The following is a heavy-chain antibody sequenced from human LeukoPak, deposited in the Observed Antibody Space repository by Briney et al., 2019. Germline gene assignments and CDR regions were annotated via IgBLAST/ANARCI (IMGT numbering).Heavy chain of an antibody. J-gene: IGHJ6*02. CDR2: INQSGRT. CDR3: ARGMVRGVITFYYGMDV. Sequence: SETPSLTCAAYGGSFNGYYWSWIRQPPGKGLEWIGEINQSGRTNYNPSLKSRLTISVDRSKNQFSLKLKFVTAADTAVYYCARGMVRGVITFYYGMDVWGQGTTVTVSS. CDR1: GGSFNGYY. V-gene: IGHV4-34*01. D-gene: IGHD3-10*01.